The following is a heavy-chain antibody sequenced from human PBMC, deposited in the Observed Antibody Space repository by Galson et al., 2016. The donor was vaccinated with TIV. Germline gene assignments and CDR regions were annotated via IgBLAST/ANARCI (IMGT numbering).Heavy chain of an antibody. CDR2: IDPSDSYI. D-gene: IGHD3-10*01. Sequence: SGAEVKKPGESLRISCKGSGYSFTNYWITWVCQMPGKGLEWMGRIDPSDSYINYSPSFQGHVTISADRSINTAYLQWSSLKASDSAMYYCARGVSTGSGWLDPWGQGTLVTVSS. CDR1: GYSFTNYW. CDR3: ARGVSTGSGWLDP. V-gene: IGHV5-10-1*01. J-gene: IGHJ5*02.